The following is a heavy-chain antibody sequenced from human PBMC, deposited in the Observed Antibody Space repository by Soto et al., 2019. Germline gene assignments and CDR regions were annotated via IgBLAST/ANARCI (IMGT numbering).Heavy chain of an antibody. CDR3: ARGGIVVVPAAMRSWNY. V-gene: IGHV4-34*01. Sequence: QVQLQQWGAGLLKPSETLSLTCAVYGGSFSGYYWSWIRQPPGKGLEWIGEINHSGSTNYNPSLKSRVTIPVDTSKNQFSLKLSSVTAADTAVYYCARGGIVVVPAAMRSWNYWGQGTLVTVSS. D-gene: IGHD2-2*01. J-gene: IGHJ4*02. CDR2: INHSGST. CDR1: GGSFSGYY.